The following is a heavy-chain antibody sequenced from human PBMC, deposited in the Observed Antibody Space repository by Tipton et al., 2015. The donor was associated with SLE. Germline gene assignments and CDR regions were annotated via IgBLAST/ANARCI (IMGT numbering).Heavy chain of an antibody. J-gene: IGHJ6*02. CDR1: DVSISRYS. CDR2: ISYSGTA. V-gene: IGHV4-59*01. CDR3: ARSQLGGYFYSLDV. Sequence: TLSLTCSVSDVSISRYSWSWVRQPPGKALEWIGYISYSGTAKYNPSLKSRVTISASTSKKEFSLKLNSMTAADSALYYCARSQLGGYFYSLDVWGQGTTVSVSS. D-gene: IGHD1-1*01.